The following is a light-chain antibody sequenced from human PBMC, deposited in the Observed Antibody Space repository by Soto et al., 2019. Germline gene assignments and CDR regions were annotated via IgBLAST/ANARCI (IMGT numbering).Light chain of an antibody. CDR3: SSYTTTNAVL. CDR2: DVS. V-gene: IGLV2-14*03. CDR1: SSDVGDYNY. J-gene: IGLJ2*01. Sequence: QSVLTQPASVSGSPGQSITISCTEASSDVGDYNYVSWYQQHPGKAPKLMIYDVSYRPSGVSIRFSGSKSGSTASLTISWLQAEDEADYYCSSYTTTNAVLFGGGTKLTVL.